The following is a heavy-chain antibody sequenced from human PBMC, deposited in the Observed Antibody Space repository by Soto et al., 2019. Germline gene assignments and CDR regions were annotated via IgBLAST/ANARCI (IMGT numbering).Heavy chain of an antibody. Sequence: EVQLVESGGGLVQPGGSLRLSCAASGFTFSDHYMDWVRQAPGKGLEWVGRIRNRPNRYTTQYAASVKGRFAVLRDDSANLVYLQMNALKTEDTAVYYCVRDSGRGFYFDYWGQGAKVTVSS. J-gene: IGHJ4*02. D-gene: IGHD3-10*01. CDR1: GFTFSDHY. CDR3: VRDSGRGFYFDY. V-gene: IGHV3-72*01. CDR2: IRNRPNRYTT.